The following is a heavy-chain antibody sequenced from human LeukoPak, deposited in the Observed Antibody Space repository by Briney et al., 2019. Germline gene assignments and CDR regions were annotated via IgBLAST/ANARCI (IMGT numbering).Heavy chain of an antibody. Sequence: SETLSLTCTVSGGSISSSSYYWGWIRQPPGKGLEWIGSIYYSGSTYCNPSLKSRVTISVDTSKNQFSLKLSSVTAADAAVYYCAMTLKDIVVVPAADFFDYWGQGTPVTVSS. D-gene: IGHD2-2*01. CDR1: GGSISSSSYY. CDR2: IYYSGST. J-gene: IGHJ4*02. V-gene: IGHV4-39*01. CDR3: AMTLKDIVVVPAADFFDY.